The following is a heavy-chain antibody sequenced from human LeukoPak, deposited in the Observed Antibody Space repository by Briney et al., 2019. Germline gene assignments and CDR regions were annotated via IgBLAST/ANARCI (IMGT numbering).Heavy chain of an antibody. J-gene: IGHJ4*02. CDR2: IYSGGST. V-gene: IGHV3-66*01. D-gene: IGHD3-3*01. Sequence: PGGSLRLSCAASGFTVSSNYMSWVRQAPGKGLEWVSVIYSGGSTYYADSVKGRFTISRDNSKNTLYLQMNSLRAEDTAVYYCASSMPLGDFWSGYYTYWGQGTLVTVSS. CDR1: GFTVSSNY. CDR3: ASSMPLGDFWSGYYTY.